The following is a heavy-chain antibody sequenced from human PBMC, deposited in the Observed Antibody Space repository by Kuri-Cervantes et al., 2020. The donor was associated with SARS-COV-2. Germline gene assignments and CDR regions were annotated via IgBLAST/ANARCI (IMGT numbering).Heavy chain of an antibody. CDR1: GFTFSSYA. V-gene: IGHV3-23*01. J-gene: IGHJ6*03. CDR3: AKAGLLWFRDQPPLDV. D-gene: IGHD3-10*01. CDR2: IGGSGGST. Sequence: GGSLRLSCAASGFTFSSYAMSSVRQAPGRGLERVSAIGGSGGSTYYADSVKSRFTISRDNSKNTLYLQMNSLRAEDTAVYYCAKAGLLWFRDQPPLDVWGKGTTAT.